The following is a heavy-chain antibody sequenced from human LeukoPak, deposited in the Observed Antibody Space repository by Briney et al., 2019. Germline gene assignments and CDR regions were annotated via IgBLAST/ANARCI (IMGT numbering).Heavy chain of an antibody. Sequence: ASVKVSCEASGYTFTGYYMHWVRQAPGQGLEWMGRINPNSGGTNYAQKFQGRVTMTRDTSISTAYMELSRLRSDDTAVYYCARHASLPYDFWSGAAGWFDPWGQGTLVTVSS. CDR1: GYTFTGYY. CDR3: ARHASLPYDFWSGAAGWFDP. D-gene: IGHD3-3*01. CDR2: INPNSGGT. J-gene: IGHJ5*02. V-gene: IGHV1-2*06.